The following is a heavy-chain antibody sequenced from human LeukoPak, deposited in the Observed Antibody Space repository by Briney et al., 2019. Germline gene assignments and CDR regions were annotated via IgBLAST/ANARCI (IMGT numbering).Heavy chain of an antibody. V-gene: IGHV4-4*09. D-gene: IGHD3-10*01. CDR2: IYTSGST. Sequence: SETLSLTCTVSGGSISSYYWNWIRQPPGKGLEWIGYIYTSGSTNYNPSLKTRVTISVDTSKNQFSLTLNSVTAADTAVYYCARDFGYYFDYWGQGTLVTVSS. CDR1: GGSISSYY. CDR3: ARDFGYYFDY. J-gene: IGHJ4*02.